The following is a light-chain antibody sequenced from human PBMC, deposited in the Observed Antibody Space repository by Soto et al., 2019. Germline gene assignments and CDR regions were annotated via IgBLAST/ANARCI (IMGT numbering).Light chain of an antibody. CDR1: QDISKY. V-gene: IGKV1-33*01. CDR3: QQYDNPPVT. J-gene: IGKJ4*01. CDR2: DAS. Sequence: DIQMTQSPSSLSASVGDRVTITCQASQDISKYLNWYQQRPGKAPNLLIYDASSLEAGVPSSFTGSGSGPDFTFTIRSLQPDDIATYYCQQYDNPPVTFGGGTNVDIK.